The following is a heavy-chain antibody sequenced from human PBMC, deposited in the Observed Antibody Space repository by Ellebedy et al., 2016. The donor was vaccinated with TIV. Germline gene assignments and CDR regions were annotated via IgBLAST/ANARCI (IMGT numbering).Heavy chain of an antibody. J-gene: IGHJ5*02. CDR2: LYYSGST. Sequence: MPSETLSLTCTVSGGSISSYYWSWIRQPPGKGLEWIGYLYYSGSTNYNPSLKSRVIISVDTSKNQFSLKLNSVPAADTAVYYCARDLAGGSGRFDPWGQGTLVTVSS. D-gene: IGHD3-10*01. CDR1: GGSISSYY. CDR3: ARDLAGGSGRFDP. V-gene: IGHV4-59*01.